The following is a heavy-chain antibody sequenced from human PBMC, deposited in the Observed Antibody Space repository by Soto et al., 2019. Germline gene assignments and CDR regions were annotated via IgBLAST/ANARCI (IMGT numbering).Heavy chain of an antibody. CDR1: GGTFSSYA. Sequence: QVQLVQSGAEVKKPGSSVKVSCKASGGTFSSYAISWVRQAPGQGLEWMGGIIPIFGTANYAPKFQGRVAITADESTCTAYVELSSLRSEDTARYDREGEPQGQSTHGVGVWGQGGTVTVCS. V-gene: IGHV1-69*12. CDR2: IIPIFGTA. D-gene: IGHD2-2*01. CDR3: EGEPQGQSTHGVGV. J-gene: IGHJ6*02.